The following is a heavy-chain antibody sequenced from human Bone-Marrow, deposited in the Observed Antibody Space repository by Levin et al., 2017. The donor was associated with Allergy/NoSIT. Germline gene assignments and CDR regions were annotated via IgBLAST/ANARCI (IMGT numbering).Heavy chain of an antibody. D-gene: IGHD6-13*01. CDR2: ISGSGGNT. J-gene: IGHJ4*02. V-gene: IGHV3-23*01. Sequence: GGSLRLSCAASGFTFSSYAMSWVRQAPGKGLEWVSAISGSGGNTYYADSVKGRFTISRDNSKNTLYLQMNSLRAEDTAVYYCAKTGSSWYYFDYWGQGTLVTVSS. CDR3: AKTGSSWYYFDY. CDR1: GFTFSSYA.